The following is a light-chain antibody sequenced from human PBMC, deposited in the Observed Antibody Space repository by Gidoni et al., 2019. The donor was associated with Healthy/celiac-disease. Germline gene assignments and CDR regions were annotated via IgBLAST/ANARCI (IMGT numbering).Light chain of an antibody. Sequence: YVLTQPPPVSVARGKTARITCGGNNIGSKSVHWYQQKPGQAPVLVIYYDSDRPSGIPERFSGSNSGNTATLTISRVEAGDEADYYCQVWDSSSDHPVFGGGTKLTV. CDR2: YDS. CDR1: NIGSKS. V-gene: IGLV3-21*04. CDR3: QVWDSSSDHPV. J-gene: IGLJ3*02.